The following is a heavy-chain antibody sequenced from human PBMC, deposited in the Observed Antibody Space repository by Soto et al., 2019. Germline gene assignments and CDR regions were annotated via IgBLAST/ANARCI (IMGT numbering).Heavy chain of an antibody. Sequence: PSETLSLTSTVYGGNFIGYYWSWIRQPPGKGLEWIGEINHSGSTNYNPSLKSRVTISVDTSKNQFSLKLSSVTAADTAVYYCARMSIADDYVWGSYRYALLPIYYFDYWGQGTLVTVSS. CDR2: INHSGST. CDR3: ARMSIADDYVWGSYRYALLPIYYFDY. J-gene: IGHJ4*02. V-gene: IGHV4-34*01. CDR1: GGNFIGYY. D-gene: IGHD3-16*02.